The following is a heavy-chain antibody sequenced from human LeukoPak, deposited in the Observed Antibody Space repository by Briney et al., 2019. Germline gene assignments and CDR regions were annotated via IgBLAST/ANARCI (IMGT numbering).Heavy chain of an antibody. D-gene: IGHD3-3*01. V-gene: IGHV3-49*03. Sequence: PGGSLRLSCTASGFTFGDYAMSWFRQAPGKGLEWVGFIRSKAYGGTTEYAASVRGRFTISRDDSKSTAYLQMNSLKTEDTAVYYCTRERSSLRFVVDWFDPWGQGTLVTVSS. CDR3: TRERSSLRFVVDWFDP. CDR2: IRSKAYGGTT. J-gene: IGHJ5*02. CDR1: GFTFGDYA.